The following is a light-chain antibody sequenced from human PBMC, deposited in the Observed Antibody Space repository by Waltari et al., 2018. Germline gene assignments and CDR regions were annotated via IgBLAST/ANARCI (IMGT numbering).Light chain of an antibody. J-gene: IGLJ2*01. Sequence: SYVLTQSPSVSVAPGETARITCGGDNIRRKDVHWYQQKPGQAPVLVIFNDKERPSGIPVRLSASNSGNTATLSISRVKAGDEADYYCQVWDRSSDHVVFGGGTKLTVL. CDR2: NDK. V-gene: IGLV3-21*04. CDR3: QVWDRSSDHVV. CDR1: NIRRKD.